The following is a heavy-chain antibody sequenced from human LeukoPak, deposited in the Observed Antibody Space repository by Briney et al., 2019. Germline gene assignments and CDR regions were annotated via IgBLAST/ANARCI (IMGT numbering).Heavy chain of an antibody. J-gene: IGHJ4*02. Sequence: GGSLRLSCAASGFTFSSYSMNWVRQAPGKGLEWVSSISSSSSYIYYADSVKGRFTISRDNAKNSLYLQMNSLRAEDTAVYYCAREDSVLRYFDWLSTTDDYWGEGTLVTVSS. V-gene: IGHV3-21*01. CDR2: ISSSSSYI. CDR3: AREDSVLRYFDWLSTTDDY. D-gene: IGHD3-9*01. CDR1: GFTFSSYS.